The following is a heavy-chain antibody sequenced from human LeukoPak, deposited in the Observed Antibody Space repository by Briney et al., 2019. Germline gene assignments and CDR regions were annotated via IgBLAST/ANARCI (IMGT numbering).Heavy chain of an antibody. V-gene: IGHV3-20*04. CDR3: ARDIIHYYSSSSSDY. Sequence: GGSLRLSCAASGFTFDDYGMSWVRQAPGKGLEWVSGLNWNGGSTGYADSVKGRCIISRDNAKNSLYLQMNSLRAEDTAVYYCARDIIHYYSSSSSDYWGQGTLVTVSS. CDR2: LNWNGGST. CDR1: GFTFDDYG. D-gene: IGHD6-6*01. J-gene: IGHJ4*02.